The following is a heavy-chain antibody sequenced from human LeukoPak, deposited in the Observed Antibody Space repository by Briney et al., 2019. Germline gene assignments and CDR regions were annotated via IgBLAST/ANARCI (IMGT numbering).Heavy chain of an antibody. CDR1: GGSISSSSYY. Sequence: PSQTLSPTSTDPGGSISSSSYYWGWIRQPPGKGLEWIGRIYYSGSTYYNPSLKSRVTISVDTSKNQFSLKLSSVTAADTAVYNCARRRGFGEHYYFDYWRQGALVTVSS. CDR2: IYYSGST. V-gene: IGHV4-39*01. J-gene: IGHJ4*02. CDR3: ARRRGFGEHYYFDY. D-gene: IGHD3-10*01.